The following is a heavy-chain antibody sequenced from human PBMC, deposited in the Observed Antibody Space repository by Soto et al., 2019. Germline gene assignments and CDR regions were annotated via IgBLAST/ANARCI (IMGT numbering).Heavy chain of an antibody. J-gene: IGHJ4*02. CDR3: ARYRDYGNYGYFDS. CDR2: IYHSETT. D-gene: IGHD4-17*01. V-gene: IGHV4-61*01. Sequence: QVQLQESGPGLVKPSETLSLTCTVSGSSVSGGIYYWTWIRQPPGKGLEWIGYIYHSETTNYNASLRSRVTISVDTSKNQSSLRLTSVTAADTAVYFCARYRDYGNYGYFDSWGQGTLVTVSS. CDR1: GSSVSGGIYY.